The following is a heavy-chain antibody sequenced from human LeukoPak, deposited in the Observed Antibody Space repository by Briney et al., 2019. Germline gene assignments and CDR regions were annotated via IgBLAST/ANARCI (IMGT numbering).Heavy chain of an antibody. Sequence: GASVKVSCKASGYTFTNYGISWVRQAPGQGLEWMGWISAYNGHTKYAQKVQGRVTMTRDTSTSTAYMELRSLRSDDTAVYYCARGGGAETYYDYVWGSYRNFDYWGQGTLVTVSS. D-gene: IGHD3-16*02. V-gene: IGHV1-18*01. CDR2: ISAYNGHT. J-gene: IGHJ4*02. CDR1: GYTFTNYG. CDR3: ARGGGAETYYDYVWGSYRNFDY.